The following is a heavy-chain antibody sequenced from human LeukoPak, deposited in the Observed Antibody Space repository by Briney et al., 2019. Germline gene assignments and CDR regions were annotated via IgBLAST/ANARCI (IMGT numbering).Heavy chain of an antibody. CDR3: AGAVEMATPFDY. Sequence: GGSLRLSCAASGFTVSSNYMSWVRQAPGKGLEWVSVIYSGGSTYYADSVKGRFTISRDNSKNTLYLQMNSLRAEDTAVYYCAGAVEMATPFDYWGQGTLVTVSS. D-gene: IGHD5-12*01. V-gene: IGHV3-66*01. CDR1: GFTVSSNY. J-gene: IGHJ4*02. CDR2: IYSGGST.